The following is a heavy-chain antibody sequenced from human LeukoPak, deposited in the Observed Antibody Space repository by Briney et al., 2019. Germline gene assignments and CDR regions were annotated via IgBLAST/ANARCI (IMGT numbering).Heavy chain of an antibody. Sequence: SETLSLTCAVSGGSISSGGYSWSWIRQPPGKGLEWIGYIYHSGSTYYNPSLKSRVTISVDRSKNQFSLKLSSVTAADTAVYYCARIEVVAATLTPLAFDYWGQGTLVTVSS. CDR1: GGSISSGGYS. CDR2: IYHSGST. V-gene: IGHV4-30-2*01. D-gene: IGHD2-15*01. CDR3: ARIEVVAATLTPLAFDY. J-gene: IGHJ4*02.